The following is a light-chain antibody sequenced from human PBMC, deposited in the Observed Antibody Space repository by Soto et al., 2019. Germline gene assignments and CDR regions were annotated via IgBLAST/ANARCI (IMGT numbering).Light chain of an antibody. Sequence: QSVLTQSPSASASLGASVKLTCTLSSEHSSYAIAWHQQQPEKGPRYLMKLNSDGSHSKGDGIPDRFSGSSSGAERYLTISSLQSEDEADYYCQTWGTGINWVFGGGTKLTVL. CDR3: QTWGTGINWV. V-gene: IGLV4-69*01. CDR1: SEHSSYA. CDR2: LNSDGSH. J-gene: IGLJ3*02.